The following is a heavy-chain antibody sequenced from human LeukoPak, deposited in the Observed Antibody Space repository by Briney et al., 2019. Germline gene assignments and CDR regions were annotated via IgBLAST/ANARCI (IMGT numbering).Heavy chain of an antibody. V-gene: IGHV3-53*01. CDR3: ASPRWSGNPSAEWYFDY. Sequence: GGSLRLSCAASGFRVDDTYMAWVRQAPGKGLEWVSLIYRGGDTCYADSVRGRFAISRDSSKNTLFLQMNSLRAEDTALYHCASPRWSGNPSAEWYFDYWGKGILVTVSS. J-gene: IGHJ4*02. CDR1: GFRVDDTY. D-gene: IGHD3-3*01. CDR2: IYRGGDT.